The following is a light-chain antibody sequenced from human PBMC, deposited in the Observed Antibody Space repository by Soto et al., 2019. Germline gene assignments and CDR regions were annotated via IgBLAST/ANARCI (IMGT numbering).Light chain of an antibody. J-gene: IGKJ4*01. V-gene: IGKV1-5*03. CDR2: KAS. Sequence: DIQMTQSPSTLSASVGDRVTITCRASQNISKWLAWYQQKPGKAPKFLIYKASGLEIGVPSRFSGSGSGTEFTLTISSLQPDDFATYYCQQYHNSSPLTFGGGTKVEI. CDR3: QQYHNSSPLT. CDR1: QNISKW.